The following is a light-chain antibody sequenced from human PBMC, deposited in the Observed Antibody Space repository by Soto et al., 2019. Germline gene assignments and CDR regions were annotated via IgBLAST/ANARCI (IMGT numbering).Light chain of an antibody. Sequence: IVLTHSPCTLSLSPGERARLSCRASQSVRSSLAWYHHKPGEAARLLISDASIRAAGIPDRFSGSGSGTDFTLTISRLEPEDFALYYCQQYVVGSTLTFGRGTRLEIK. J-gene: IGKJ5*01. CDR2: DAS. CDR1: QSVRSS. V-gene: IGKV3-20*01. CDR3: QQYVVGSTLT.